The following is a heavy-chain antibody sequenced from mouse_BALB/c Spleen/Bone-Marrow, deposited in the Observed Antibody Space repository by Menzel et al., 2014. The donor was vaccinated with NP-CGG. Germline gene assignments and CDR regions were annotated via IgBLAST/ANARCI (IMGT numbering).Heavy chain of an antibody. CDR2: IDPANGNT. D-gene: IGHD1-1*01. CDR1: GFNIKDTY. J-gene: IGHJ3*01. CDR3: AFYCYVSSLFAY. V-gene: IGHV14-3*02. Sequence: VQLHQSGAELVKPGASVKLSCTASGFNIKDTYMHWVKQRPEQGLEWIGRIDPANGNTKYDPKFQGKAPITADPTSNTAYLQLNSLTSEDTAVYYCAFYCYVSSLFAYWGQGTLVTGSA.